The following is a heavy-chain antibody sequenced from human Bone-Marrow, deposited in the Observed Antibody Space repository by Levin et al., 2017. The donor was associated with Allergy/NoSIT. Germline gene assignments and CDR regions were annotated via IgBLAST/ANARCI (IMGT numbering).Heavy chain of an antibody. Sequence: QAGGSLRLSCAASGFTFSSYGMHWVRQAPGKGLEWVAVISYDGSNKYYADSVKGRFTISRDNSKNTLYLQMNSLRAEDTAVYYCAKWDSGSYLFGMDVWGQGTTVTVSS. J-gene: IGHJ6*02. CDR3: AKWDSGSYLFGMDV. D-gene: IGHD1-26*01. V-gene: IGHV3-30*18. CDR1: GFTFSSYG. CDR2: ISYDGSNK.